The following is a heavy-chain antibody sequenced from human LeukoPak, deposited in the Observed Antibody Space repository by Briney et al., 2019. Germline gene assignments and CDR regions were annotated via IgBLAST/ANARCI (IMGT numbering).Heavy chain of an antibody. Sequence: GGSLRLSCAASGFTFSSYGMHWVRPAPGKGLEWVAFIRYDGSNKYYADSVKGRFTISRDNSKNTLFLPMSSLRAEDTAVYYCAKDRVGGYSYGTPPDYWGQGTLVTVSS. D-gene: IGHD5-18*01. V-gene: IGHV3-30*02. CDR1: GFTFSSYG. CDR2: IRYDGSNK. J-gene: IGHJ4*02. CDR3: AKDRVGGYSYGTPPDY.